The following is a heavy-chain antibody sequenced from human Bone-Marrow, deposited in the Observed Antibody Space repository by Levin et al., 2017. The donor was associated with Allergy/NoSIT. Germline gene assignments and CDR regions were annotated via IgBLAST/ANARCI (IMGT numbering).Heavy chain of an antibody. CDR3: AREWRQQLDHPDY. CDR1: GFIFSDYS. Sequence: GESLKISCAASGFIFSDYSMSWVRQAPGKGLAWVSSISSDGSYIYYAGSVKGRFTISRDNANNSLYLQMNSLRAEDMALYYCAREWRQQLDHPDYWGRGTLVTVSS. V-gene: IGHV3-21*01. J-gene: IGHJ4*02. D-gene: IGHD6-13*01. CDR2: ISSDGSYI.